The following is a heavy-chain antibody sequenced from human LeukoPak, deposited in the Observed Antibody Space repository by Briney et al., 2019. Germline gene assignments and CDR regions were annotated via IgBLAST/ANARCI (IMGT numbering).Heavy chain of an antibody. Sequence: ASVKVSCKASGYTFTSYAMNWVRQAPGQGLEWMGWINTNTGNPTYAQGFTGRFVFSLDTSVSTAYLQISSLKAEDTAAYYCARRVVVAATPGGDIWGQGTMVTVSS. D-gene: IGHD2-15*01. J-gene: IGHJ3*02. CDR2: INTNTGNP. V-gene: IGHV7-4-1*02. CDR3: ARRVVVAATPGGDI. CDR1: GYTFTSYA.